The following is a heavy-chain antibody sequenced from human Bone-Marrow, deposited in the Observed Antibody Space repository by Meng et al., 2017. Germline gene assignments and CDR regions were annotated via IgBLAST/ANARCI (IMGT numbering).Heavy chain of an antibody. CDR1: GYTFPDYW. V-gene: IGHV1-2*06. Sequence: SVKVSCKASGYTFPDYWLHWVRRAPGQGLEWMGRINPKSGDTHYAQRFQGRVTMTGDTSISTAYMELSGLRSDDTAMYYCARGIYGSGSRKGNWFDPWGQGTLVTVSS. CDR2: INPKSGDT. CDR3: ARGIYGSGSRKGNWFDP. D-gene: IGHD3-10*01. J-gene: IGHJ5*02.